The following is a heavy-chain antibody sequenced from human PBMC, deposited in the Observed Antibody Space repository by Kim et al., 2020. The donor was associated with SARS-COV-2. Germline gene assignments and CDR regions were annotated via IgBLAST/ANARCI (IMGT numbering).Heavy chain of an antibody. Sequence: FSAAAVKGRFTISRDTAKNSLFLRVDSLRVEDTAVYYCAREDGSGYYANFWGQGTLVTVSS. V-gene: IGHV3-21*01. D-gene: IGHD3-22*01. CDR3: AREDGSGYYANF. J-gene: IGHJ4*02.